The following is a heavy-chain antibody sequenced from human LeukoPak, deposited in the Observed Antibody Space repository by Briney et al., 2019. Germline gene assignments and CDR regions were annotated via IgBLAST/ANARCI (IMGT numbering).Heavy chain of an antibody. D-gene: IGHD1-14*01. CDR1: GFTFSNYG. V-gene: IGHV3-23*01. J-gene: IGHJ4*02. CDR3: AKGHSAHGTGFDC. CDR2: ISGSGGST. Sequence: PGGSLRLSCAASGFTFSNYGMSWVRQAPGKGQKLVSGISGSGGSTYYADSAKGRFTISRDNSKNTLYLQMNSLRAEDTAVCYCAKGHSAHGTGFDCWGLGTLVAVSS.